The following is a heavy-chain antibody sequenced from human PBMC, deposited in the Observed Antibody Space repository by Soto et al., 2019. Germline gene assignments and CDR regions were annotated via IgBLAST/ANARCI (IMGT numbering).Heavy chain of an antibody. CDR3: ATGYGSGSYLYYYGMDV. J-gene: IGHJ6*02. CDR1: GGTFSSSA. D-gene: IGHD3-10*01. Sequence: SVTVSCKASGGTFSSSAISRVRQAPGQGLEWMGGIIPIFGTANYAQKFQGRVTITADESTSTAYMELSSLRSEDTAVYYCATGYGSGSYLYYYGMDVWGQGTTVTVSS. CDR2: IIPIFGTA. V-gene: IGHV1-69*13.